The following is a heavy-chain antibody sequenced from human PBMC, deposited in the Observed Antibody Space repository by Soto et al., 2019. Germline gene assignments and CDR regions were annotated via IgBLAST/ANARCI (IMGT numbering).Heavy chain of an antibody. CDR1: GGSISSGGYS. CDR2: IYHSGST. J-gene: IGHJ6*02. CDR3: ARRGYYYGMDV. Sequence: SETLSLTCAVSGGSISSGGYSWSWIRQPPGKGLEWIGYIYHSGSTYYNPSLKSRVTISVDRSKNQFSLKLSSVTAADTAVYYCARRGYYYGMDVWGQGTTVTVSS. V-gene: IGHV4-30-2*01.